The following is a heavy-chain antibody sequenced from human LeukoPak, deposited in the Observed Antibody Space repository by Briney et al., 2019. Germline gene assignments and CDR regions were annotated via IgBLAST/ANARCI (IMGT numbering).Heavy chain of an antibody. J-gene: IGHJ4*02. Sequence: SETLSLTCTVSGGSINNYYWNWIRQPPGKGLEWIGFIYSSGTTNYNPSLKSRLSFSIDTSKNQFSLKLTSMTAADTAVYYCARIYGDYVGYIDYWGQGTLVTVSS. CDR1: GGSINNYY. D-gene: IGHD4-17*01. CDR3: ARIYGDYVGYIDY. CDR2: IYSSGTT. V-gene: IGHV4-59*01.